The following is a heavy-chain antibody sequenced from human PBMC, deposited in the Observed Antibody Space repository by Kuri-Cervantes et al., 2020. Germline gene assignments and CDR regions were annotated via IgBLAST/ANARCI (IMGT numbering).Heavy chain of an antibody. V-gene: IGHV1-46*01. CDR3: ARDHNTIHRFWSGNHDYYIDV. Sequence: ASVKVSCKASAYTFTSYYMHWVRQAPGQGLEWMGIINPSGGSTSYAQKFQGRVTMTRDTSTSTVYMELSSLRSEDTAVYFCARDHNTIHRFWSGNHDYYIDVWGTGTTVTVSS. CDR2: INPSGGST. CDR1: AYTFTSYY. D-gene: IGHD3-3*01. J-gene: IGHJ6*03.